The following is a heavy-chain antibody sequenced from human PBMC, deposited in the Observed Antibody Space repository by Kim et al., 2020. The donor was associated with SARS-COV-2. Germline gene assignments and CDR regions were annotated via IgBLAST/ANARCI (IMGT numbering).Heavy chain of an antibody. V-gene: IGHV1-46*01. J-gene: IGHJ6*03. CDR3: ARDYRRGINFDSSSWSESYYYYYMDV. D-gene: IGHD6-13*01. CDR2: INPSGGST. CDR1: GYTFTSYY. Sequence: DSVKVSCKASGYTFTSYYMHWVRQAPGQGLEWMGIINPSGGSTSYAQKFQGRVTMTRDTSTSTVYMELSSLRSEDTAVYYCARDYRRGINFDSSSWSESYYYYYMDVWGKGTTVTVSS.